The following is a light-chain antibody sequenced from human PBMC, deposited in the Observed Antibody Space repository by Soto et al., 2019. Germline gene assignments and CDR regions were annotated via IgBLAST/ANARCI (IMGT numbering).Light chain of an antibody. J-gene: IGLJ2*01. V-gene: IGLV1-40*01. Sequence: QSVLTQPPSVSAAPGQRVTISCTGSSSNIGAGYDVHWYQQLPGTAPKLLIYVNSNRPSGVPDRFFGSKSGTSASLAITGLQAEDEADYYCQSYDSSLSGVVFAGGTKLTVL. CDR1: SSNIGAGYD. CDR3: QSYDSSLSGVV. CDR2: VNS.